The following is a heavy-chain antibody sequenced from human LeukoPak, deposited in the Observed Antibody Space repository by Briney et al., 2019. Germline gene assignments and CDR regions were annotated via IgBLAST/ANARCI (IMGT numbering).Heavy chain of an antibody. CDR1: GYTFTGYY. D-gene: IGHD3-3*01. V-gene: IGHV1-2*02. CDR2: INPNSGGT. J-gene: IGHJ4*02. Sequence: ASVKVSCKASGYTFTGYYMHWVRQAPGQGLEWMGWINPNSGGTNYAQKFQGRVTMTRDTSISTAYMELSSLRSEDTAVYYCARDINDFWSGYLHDYWGQGTLVTVSS. CDR3: ARDINDFWSGYLHDY.